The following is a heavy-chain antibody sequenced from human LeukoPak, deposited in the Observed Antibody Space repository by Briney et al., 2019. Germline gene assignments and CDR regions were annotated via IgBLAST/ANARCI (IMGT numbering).Heavy chain of an antibody. V-gene: IGHV3-30*02. CDR1: GFTFSSYG. D-gene: IGHD2-2*01. CDR3: AKAYCSSTSCTNWFDP. Sequence: GGPLRLSCAASGFTFSSYGMHWVRQAPGKGLEWVAFVRYDGSNKYYADSVKGRFTISRDNSKNTLYLQMNSLRAEDTAVYYCAKAYCSSTSCTNWFDPWGQGTLVTVSS. CDR2: VRYDGSNK. J-gene: IGHJ5*02.